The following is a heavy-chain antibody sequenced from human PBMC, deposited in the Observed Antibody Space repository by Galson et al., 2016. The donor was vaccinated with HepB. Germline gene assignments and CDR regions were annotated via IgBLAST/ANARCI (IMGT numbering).Heavy chain of an antibody. J-gene: IGHJ4*02. Sequence: ETLSLTCTVSGGSISSSFWTWIRQPPGKPLEWIDYISYDGRTNYNPSLNSRVTISADTSNNQFSLRLTSMTAADTAVYYCASRPGGASVYYGVFDYWGQGALVTVSS. V-gene: IGHV4-59*12. CDR3: ASRPGGASVYYGVFDY. CDR1: GGSISSSF. CDR2: ISYDGRT. D-gene: IGHD2-8*02.